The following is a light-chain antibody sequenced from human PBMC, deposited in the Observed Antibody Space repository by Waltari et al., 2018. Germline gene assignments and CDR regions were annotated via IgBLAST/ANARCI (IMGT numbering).Light chain of an antibody. V-gene: IGLV3-27*01. J-gene: IGLJ2*01. CDR3: YSAADSNLRV. CDR2: KDT. CDR1: GLAKQY. Sequence: SYELTPPSSVSVSPGQTARITCSGDGLAKQYARWFQQKPGQAPVLVIYKDTERPSGIPERISGSSSWTTVTLTISGAQVEDEADYYCYSAADSNLRVFGGGTRLTVL.